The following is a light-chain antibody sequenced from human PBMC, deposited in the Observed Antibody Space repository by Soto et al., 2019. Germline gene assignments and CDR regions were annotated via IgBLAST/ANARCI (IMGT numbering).Light chain of an antibody. J-gene: IGKJ1*01. V-gene: IGKV3-15*01. Sequence: EIGLKQSPGTLSLSTGKRATLSCRAGQSVSLSLAWYQMRPGQPPRLLIYGASTRATDIPARFRGTGSGTDFTLTISSLQSEDFAVYFCQQYHIWPSWTFGQGTKVDVK. CDR3: QQYHIWPSWT. CDR2: GAS. CDR1: QSVSLS.